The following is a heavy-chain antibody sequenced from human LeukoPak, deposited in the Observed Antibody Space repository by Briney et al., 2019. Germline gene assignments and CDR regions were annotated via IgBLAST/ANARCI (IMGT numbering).Heavy chain of an antibody. J-gene: IGHJ4*02. CDR2: IYYSGST. D-gene: IGHD1-26*01. CDR1: GGSISSSSYY. CDR3: AREINVGGSYYEP. V-gene: IGHV4-39*07. Sequence: SETLSLTCTVSGGSISSSSYYWGWIRQPPGKGLEWIGSIYYSGSTYYNPSLKSRVTISVDTSKNQFSLKLSSVTAADTAVYYCAREINVGGSYYEPWGQGTLVTVSS.